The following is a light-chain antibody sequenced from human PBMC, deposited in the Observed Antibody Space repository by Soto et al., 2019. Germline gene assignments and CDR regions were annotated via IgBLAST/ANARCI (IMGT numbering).Light chain of an antibody. J-gene: IGLJ1*01. CDR1: SSDVRGYNY. CDR2: EVS. V-gene: IGLV2-14*01. CDR3: CSFTSSTTYV. Sequence: QSALTQPASGTGSLGQSTTISCTGTSSDVRGYNYVSWYQQQPSKAPKLMISEVSNRPSGISNRFSGSRSGNTASLIISGLQAEDEADYYCCSFTSSTTYVFGTGTKVTVL.